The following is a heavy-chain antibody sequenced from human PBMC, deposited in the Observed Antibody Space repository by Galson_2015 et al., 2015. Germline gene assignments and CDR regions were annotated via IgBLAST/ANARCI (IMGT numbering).Heavy chain of an antibody. Sequence: SLRLSCAASGFTFSSYWMHWVRQAPGKGLVWLSRIDSDGSNTAYADSVKGRFTISRDNAKNTLYLQMNSLRAEDPAVYYCTRQANRGFDYWGQGTLVTVSS. CDR2: IDSDGSNT. J-gene: IGHJ4*02. CDR3: TRQANRGFDY. CDR1: GFTFSSYW. D-gene: IGHD1-14*01. V-gene: IGHV3-74*01.